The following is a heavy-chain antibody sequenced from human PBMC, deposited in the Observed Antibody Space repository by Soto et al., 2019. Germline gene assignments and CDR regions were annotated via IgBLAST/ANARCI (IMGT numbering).Heavy chain of an antibody. CDR3: AHRPRGYAYYLDY. J-gene: IGHJ4*02. V-gene: IGHV2-5*02. CDR1: GFSLSTRGGA. Sequence: QITLKESGPTLVKPTQTLTLTCTFSGFSLSTRGGAVVWFRQPPGKALEWLALIYWDEDKWYSPSLKSRLTITDDTSKNQVDLTMTNMDHVDTATYDCAHRPRGYAYYLDYWGQGTLVTVSS. CDR2: IYWDEDK. D-gene: IGHD5-12*01.